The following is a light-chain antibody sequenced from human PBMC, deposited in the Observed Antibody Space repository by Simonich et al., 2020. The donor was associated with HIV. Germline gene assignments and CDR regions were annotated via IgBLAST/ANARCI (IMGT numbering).Light chain of an antibody. CDR3: QQYGSSPAGKGYT. Sequence: EIVMTQSPATLSVSPGERVTLSCRANQSVSSNLGWYQQKPGQAPRLLIYGASSRATGIPDRFSGSGSGTDFTLTISRLEPEDFAVYYCQQYGSSPAGKGYTFGQGTKLEIK. CDR2: GAS. V-gene: IGKV3-20*01. CDR1: QSVSSN. J-gene: IGKJ2*01.